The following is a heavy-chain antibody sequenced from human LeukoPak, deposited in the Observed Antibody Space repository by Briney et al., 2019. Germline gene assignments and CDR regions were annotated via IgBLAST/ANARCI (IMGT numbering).Heavy chain of an antibody. CDR1: RFTFSSYS. V-gene: IGHV3-21*01. Sequence: GGSVTLSCAASRFTFSSYSMQWLRQAPGKGLEWVSSISSSGSYIYYADSVKGRFTISRDNAKNSLYLQMNSLRAEDTAVYYCAELGITMIGGVWGKGTTVTISS. J-gene: IGHJ6*04. D-gene: IGHD3-10*02. CDR2: ISSSGSYI. CDR3: AELGITMIGGV.